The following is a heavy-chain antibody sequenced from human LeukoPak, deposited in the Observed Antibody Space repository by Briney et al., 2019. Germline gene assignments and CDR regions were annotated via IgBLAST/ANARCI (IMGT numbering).Heavy chain of an antibody. CDR3: ATDYDSRSFSPCC. CDR1: GLTFSGYD. J-gene: IGHJ4*02. V-gene: IGHV3-33*08. D-gene: IGHD3-22*01. Sequence: PGGSLRLSCAASGLTFSGYDMHWVRQAPGKGLEWVAVIWYDGSTEYYADSVKGRFTISRDNSKNTLYLQMNNLRAEDTAVYYCATDYDSRSFSPCCGGQGTLVTVPS. CDR2: IWYDGSTE.